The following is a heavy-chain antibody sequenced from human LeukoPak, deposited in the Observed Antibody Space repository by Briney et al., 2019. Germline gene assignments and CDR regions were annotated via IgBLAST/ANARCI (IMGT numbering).Heavy chain of an antibody. V-gene: IGHV3-21*06. CDR2: IRSSSSYI. CDR1: GFIFSSYS. J-gene: IGHJ4*02. CDR3: TRVGYIDEGIDY. D-gene: IGHD5-24*01. Sequence: GGSLRLSCAASGFIFSSYSMNWVRQAPGKGLEWVSSIRSSSSYIYYAESVKGRFTISRDNAKNSLYLQMNSLRAEDTAIYYCTRVGYIDEGIDYWGQGTLVTVSS.